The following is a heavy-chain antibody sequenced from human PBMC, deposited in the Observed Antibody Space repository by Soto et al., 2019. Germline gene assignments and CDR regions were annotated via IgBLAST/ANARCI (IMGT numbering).Heavy chain of an antibody. V-gene: IGHV3-21*01. CDR2: ITSSSGYI. CDR3: ARGSIYCGGDCYARPIDY. CDR1: GFRFSTYS. D-gene: IGHD2-21*02. Sequence: EVQLAESGGGLVKPGGSLRLSCATSGFRFSTYSMNWVRQAPGKGLEWVSLITSSSGYIYYADSVKGRFTISRDNAKNSLYLQMNSLRAEDTAVYYCARGSIYCGGDCYARPIDYWGQGTLVTVSS. J-gene: IGHJ4*02.